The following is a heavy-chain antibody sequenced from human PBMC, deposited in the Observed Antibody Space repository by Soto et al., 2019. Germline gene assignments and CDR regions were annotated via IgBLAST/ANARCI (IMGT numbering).Heavy chain of an antibody. Sequence: EVQLVESGGGLVQPGGSLRLSCAASEFTFSSSWMHWVRQAPGKGLVWVSRINIDGTNTDYAASVKGRFTISRDNAKNTLYLQMNGLRAEDTAVYYCARGNIAVAVRGLFDYWGQGTLVTGAS. CDR1: EFTFSSSW. D-gene: IGHD6-19*01. J-gene: IGHJ4*02. CDR3: ARGNIAVAVRGLFDY. V-gene: IGHV3-74*01. CDR2: INIDGTNT.